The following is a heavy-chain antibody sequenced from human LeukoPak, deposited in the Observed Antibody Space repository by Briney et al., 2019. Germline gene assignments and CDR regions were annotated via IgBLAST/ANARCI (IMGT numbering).Heavy chain of an antibody. V-gene: IGHV3-23*01. CDR1: GFTFSIYA. J-gene: IGHJ4*02. CDR2: ISGSGGTA. D-gene: IGHD2-21*01. CDR3: AKISSLWALEDYFDY. Sequence: GGSLRLSCAASGFTFSIYAMSWIRQAPGKGLGWVSAISGSGGTAYYADSVKGRFTISRDNSKNTLYLQMNSLRAEDTAVYYCAKISSLWALEDYFDYWGQGTLVTVSS.